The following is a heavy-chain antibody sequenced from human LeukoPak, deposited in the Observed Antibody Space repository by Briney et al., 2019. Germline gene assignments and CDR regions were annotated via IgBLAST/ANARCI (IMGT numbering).Heavy chain of an antibody. D-gene: IGHD4-17*01. CDR2: IYYSGST. V-gene: IGHV4-39*01. CDR3: ARQKDYGDLPYYFDY. Sequence: SETLSLTCTVSGVSISSSDYYWGWIRQPPRKGLEWIGNIYYSGSTYYNPSLKSRVTISVDTSKNQFSLKLSSVTAADTAVYYCARQKDYGDLPYYFDYWGQGTLVTVSS. J-gene: IGHJ4*02. CDR1: GVSISSSDYY.